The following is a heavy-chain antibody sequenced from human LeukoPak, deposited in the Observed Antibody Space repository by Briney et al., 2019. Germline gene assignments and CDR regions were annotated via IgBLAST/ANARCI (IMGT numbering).Heavy chain of an antibody. CDR3: ARHSHSIAAAVG. CDR1: GYSISSGYY. V-gene: IGHV4-59*08. D-gene: IGHD6-13*01. Sequence: SETLSLTCTVSGYSISSGYYWSWIRQPPGKGLEWIGSIDFSGSTKYNPSLKSRVTISIDASKNQFSLKLSSVTAADTAVYYCARHSHSIAAAVGWGQGTLVTVSS. CDR2: IDFSGST. J-gene: IGHJ4*02.